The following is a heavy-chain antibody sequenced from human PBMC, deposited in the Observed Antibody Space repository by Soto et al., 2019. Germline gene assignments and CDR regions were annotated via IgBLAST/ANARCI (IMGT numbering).Heavy chain of an antibody. D-gene: IGHD2-15*01. Sequence: ASVKLSCKASGYSFTSYGISWVRKAPGQGLEWMGWISAYNGNTNYAQKLQGRVTMTTDTSTSTAYMELRSLRSDDTAVYYFARVGQGGMIGYYYYGMDVWGQGTTVTVSS. CDR2: ISAYNGNT. CDR3: ARVGQGGMIGYYYYGMDV. CDR1: GYSFTSYG. V-gene: IGHV1-18*01. J-gene: IGHJ6*02.